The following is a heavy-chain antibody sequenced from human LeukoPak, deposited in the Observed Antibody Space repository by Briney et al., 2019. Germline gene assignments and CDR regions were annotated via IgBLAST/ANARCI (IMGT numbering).Heavy chain of an antibody. CDR2: ISGSGGST. J-gene: IGHJ4*02. Sequence: GGSLRLSCAASGFTFSSYAMSWIRQAPGKGLEWVSAISGSGGSTYYADSVKGRFTISRDNSKNTLYLQMNSLTTEDTAVYYCAKGGGELGSGSLDYWGQGTLVTVSS. V-gene: IGHV3-23*01. D-gene: IGHD3-10*01. CDR3: AKGGGELGSGSLDY. CDR1: GFTFSSYA.